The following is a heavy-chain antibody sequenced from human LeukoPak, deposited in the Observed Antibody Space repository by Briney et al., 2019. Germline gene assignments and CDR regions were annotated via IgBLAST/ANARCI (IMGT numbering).Heavy chain of an antibody. V-gene: IGHV4-4*07. CDR1: GGSFSGYY. Sequence: SETLSLTCAVYGGSFSGYYWSWIRQPAGKGLEWIGRIYTSGSTNYNPSLKSRVTTSVDTSKNQFSLKLSSVTAADTAVYYCARDVMYGSGWYGNFDYWGQGTLVTVSS. J-gene: IGHJ4*02. CDR2: IYTSGST. D-gene: IGHD6-19*01. CDR3: ARDVMYGSGWYGNFDY.